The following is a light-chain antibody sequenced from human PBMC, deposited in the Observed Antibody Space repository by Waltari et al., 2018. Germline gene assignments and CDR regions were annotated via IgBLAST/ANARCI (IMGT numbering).Light chain of an antibody. V-gene: IGKV3-15*01. CDR2: GAS. Sequence: EIVMTQSPATLSVSPGERATLSCRASQSVSRNLAWYQHKPGQAPRLLMYGASTRATGIPARFSGSGSGTEFTLTISSLQSEDFAVYYCQQYNNWPLTFGGGTKVEIK. J-gene: IGKJ4*01. CDR3: QQYNNWPLT. CDR1: QSVSRN.